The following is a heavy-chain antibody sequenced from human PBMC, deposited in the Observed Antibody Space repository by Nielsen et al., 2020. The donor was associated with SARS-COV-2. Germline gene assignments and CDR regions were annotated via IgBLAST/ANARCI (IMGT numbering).Heavy chain of an antibody. CDR2: ISAYNGNT. CDR1: GGTFSSYG. Sequence: ASVKVSCKASGGTFSSYGISWVRQAPGQGLEWMGWISAYNGNTNYAQKLQGRVTMTTDTSTSTAYMELRSLRSEDTAVYYCAADPDYSNADYYYYMDVWGKGTTVTVSS. D-gene: IGHD4-11*01. J-gene: IGHJ6*03. V-gene: IGHV1-18*01. CDR3: AADPDYSNADYYYYMDV.